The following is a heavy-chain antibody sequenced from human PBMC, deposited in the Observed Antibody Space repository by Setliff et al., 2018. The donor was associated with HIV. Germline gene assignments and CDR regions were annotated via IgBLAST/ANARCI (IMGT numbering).Heavy chain of an antibody. CDR3: ARKRVGFDGIDV. D-gene: IGHD1-26*01. J-gene: IGHJ6*02. CDR2: INPNTGDT. V-gene: IGHV1-2*04. CDR1: GYTFTAYN. Sequence: ASVKVSCKASGYTFTAYNIQWVRQAPGQGLEWVGWINPNTGDTSYAENLQGWVTLTRDTSISAAYLEVRSDDTAVYYCARKRVGFDGIDVWGQGTTVTVSS.